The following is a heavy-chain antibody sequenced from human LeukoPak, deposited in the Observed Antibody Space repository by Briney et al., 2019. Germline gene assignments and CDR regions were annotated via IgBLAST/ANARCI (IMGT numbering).Heavy chain of an antibody. CDR3: AKGSSGYFADL. Sequence: GGSLRLFRAASGFILNKYGLIWGRQAPGEGVGWVLAISNDGGGTQYADFVEGRFTISRDNSKNTLFLQMSSLRAEDTALYYCAKGSSGYFADLWGQGTLVTVSS. CDR1: GFILNKYG. V-gene: IGHV3-23*01. D-gene: IGHD3-22*01. J-gene: IGHJ5*02. CDR2: ISNDGGGT.